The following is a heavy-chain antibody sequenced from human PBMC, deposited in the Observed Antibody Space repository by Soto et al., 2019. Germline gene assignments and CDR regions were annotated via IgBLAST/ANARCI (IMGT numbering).Heavy chain of an antibody. J-gene: IGHJ3*02. CDR2: ISYDGSNK. V-gene: IGHV3-30*18. CDR1: GFTFSSYG. Sequence: GGSLRLSCAASGFTFSSYGMHWVRQAPGKGLEWVAVISYDGSNKYYADSVKGRFTISRDNSKNTLSLQMNSLRAEDTAVYYCAKEFCSNGVCYGAFDIWGQGTMVTVSS. D-gene: IGHD2-8*01. CDR3: AKEFCSNGVCYGAFDI.